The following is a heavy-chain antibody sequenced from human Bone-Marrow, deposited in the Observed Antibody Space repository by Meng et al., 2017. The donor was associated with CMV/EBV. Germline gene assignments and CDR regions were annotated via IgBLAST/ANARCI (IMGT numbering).Heavy chain of an antibody. Sequence: ASVKVSCKASGYTFTGYYMHWVRQAPGQGLEWMGWINPNSGGTNYAQKFQGRVTMTRDTSISTAYMELSRLRSDDTAVYYCARDFLYDDFWSGYFSYYGMDVWGQG. CDR3: ARDFLYDDFWSGYFSYYGMDV. D-gene: IGHD3-3*01. J-gene: IGHJ6*02. V-gene: IGHV1-2*02. CDR1: GYTFTGYY. CDR2: INPNSGGT.